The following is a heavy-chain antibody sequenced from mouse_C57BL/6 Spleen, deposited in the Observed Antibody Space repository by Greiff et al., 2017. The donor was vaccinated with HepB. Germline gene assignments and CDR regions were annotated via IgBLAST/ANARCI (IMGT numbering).Heavy chain of an antibody. V-gene: IGHV5-17*01. CDR2: ISSGSSTI. D-gene: IGHD2-5*01. Sequence: DVHLVESGGGLVKPGGSLKLSCAASGFTFSDYGMHWVRQAPEKGLEWVAYISSGSSTIYYADTVKGRFTISRDNAKNTLFLQMTSLRSEDTAMYYCARDYYSNLDYWGQGTSVTVSS. J-gene: IGHJ4*01. CDR3: ARDYYSNLDY. CDR1: GFTFSDYG.